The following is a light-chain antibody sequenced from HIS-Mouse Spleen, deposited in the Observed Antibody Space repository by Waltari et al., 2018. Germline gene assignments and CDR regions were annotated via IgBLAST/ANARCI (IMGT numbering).Light chain of an antibody. J-gene: IGLJ1*01. CDR2: EVS. Sequence: QSALTQPAPVSGSPGQSITISCTGTRSDVGGYNYVPWYQQHPGKPPKLMIYEVSNRPSGVSNRFSGSKSGNTASLTISGLQAEDEADYYCSSYTSSSTFFGTGTKVTVL. V-gene: IGLV2-14*01. CDR3: SSYTSSSTF. CDR1: RSDVGGYNY.